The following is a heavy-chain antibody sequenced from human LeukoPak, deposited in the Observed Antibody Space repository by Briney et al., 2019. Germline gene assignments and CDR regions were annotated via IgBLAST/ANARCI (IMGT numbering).Heavy chain of an antibody. CDR3: ARAGRSFYGGSSDY. Sequence: PGGSLRLSCAASGFTFSSHWMNWVRQAPGKGLEWVAHIKQDGYEKQYVDSVRGRFTISRDNTKNSMYLQMDSLRDEDTAVYYCARAGRSFYGGSSDYWGQGTLVTVSS. D-gene: IGHD4-23*01. J-gene: IGHJ4*02. V-gene: IGHV3-7*01. CDR2: IKQDGYEK. CDR1: GFTFSSHW.